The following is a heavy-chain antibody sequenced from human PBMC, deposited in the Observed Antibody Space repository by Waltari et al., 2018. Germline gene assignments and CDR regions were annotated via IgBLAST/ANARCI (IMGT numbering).Heavy chain of an antibody. CDR2: VHDIGTT. CDR3: ARDQQPMYFDI. Sequence: QVQLRESGPGLVRPAETLSLTCSVSGGSISSDSWSWIRQAPGRGLEWLVNVHDIGTTNDSPSVESRVTMSLGSSQTQFFLRLRSLTAADTAVYFCARDQQPMYFDIWGRGILVTVSA. CDR1: GGSISSDS. V-gene: IGHV4-59*01. D-gene: IGHD6-13*01. J-gene: IGHJ2*01.